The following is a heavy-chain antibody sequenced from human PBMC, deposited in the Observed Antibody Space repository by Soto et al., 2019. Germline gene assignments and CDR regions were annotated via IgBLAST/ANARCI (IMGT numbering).Heavy chain of an antibody. J-gene: IGHJ4*02. Sequence: EVQLVESGGGLVQPGGSLRLSCAASGFTFSSSWMHWVRQAPGKGLVWVSRINSDGSSTSYADSVQGRFTISRDNAQNTEYLQISSQRAEDTAVYYCARSSGGEFDYWGQGALVTVSS. V-gene: IGHV3-74*01. CDR2: INSDGSST. CDR3: ARSSGGEFDY. CDR1: GFTFSSSW. D-gene: IGHD2-21*01.